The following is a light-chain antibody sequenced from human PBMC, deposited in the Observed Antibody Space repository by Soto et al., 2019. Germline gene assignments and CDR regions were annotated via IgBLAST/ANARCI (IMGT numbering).Light chain of an antibody. CDR3: QQYGSSCT. CDR1: QSVSNNY. CDR2: GAT. V-gene: IGKV3-20*01. J-gene: IGKJ1*01. Sequence: EIVLTQSPGTLSLSPGERATLSCRASQSVSNNYLAWHQQKPGQAPRLLISGATNRATGIPDRFSGSGSGTDFTLTISRLEHEDFAVYYRQQYGSSCTFGQGTKVDIK.